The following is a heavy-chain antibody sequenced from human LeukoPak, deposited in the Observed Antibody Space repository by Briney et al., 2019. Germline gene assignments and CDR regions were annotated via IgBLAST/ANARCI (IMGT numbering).Heavy chain of an antibody. CDR3: AKARGSEIAAATNY. CDR1: GFTFSSYA. J-gene: IGHJ4*02. V-gene: IGHV3-23*01. Sequence: GASLRLSCAASGFTFSSYAMSWVRQAPGKGLEWVSVISGSGASTYYADSVKGRITISIDNSNNTMYLQMNSLRAEDTAVYYCAKARGSEIAAATNYWGQGALVTVSS. D-gene: IGHD6-13*01. CDR2: ISGSGAST.